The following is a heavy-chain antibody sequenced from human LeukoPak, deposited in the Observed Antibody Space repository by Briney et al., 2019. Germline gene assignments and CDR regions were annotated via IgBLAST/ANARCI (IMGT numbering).Heavy chain of an antibody. CDR1: GGSISSGGYY. CDR2: IYYSGST. Sequence: SETLSLTCTVSGGSISSGGYYWSWIRQHPGKGLEWIGYIYYSGSTYYNPSLKSRVTISVDTSKNQFSLKLSSVTAADTAVYYCARGRGYDYVWGSYRPYYFDYWGQGTLVTVSS. V-gene: IGHV4-31*03. CDR3: ARGRGYDYVWGSYRPYYFDY. D-gene: IGHD3-16*02. J-gene: IGHJ4*02.